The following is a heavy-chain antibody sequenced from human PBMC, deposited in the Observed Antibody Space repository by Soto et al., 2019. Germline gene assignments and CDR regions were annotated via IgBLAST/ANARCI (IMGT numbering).Heavy chain of an antibody. D-gene: IGHD6-19*01. Sequence: GGSLRLSCAASGFTFSSYSMNWVRQAPGKGLEWVSYISSSSSTIYYADSVKGRFTISRDNSKNTVFLQMNSLRAEDTAVFYCVKGSSSGWYVPVYYFDYWGQGTLVTVSS. CDR3: VKGSSSGWYVPVYYFDY. J-gene: IGHJ4*02. CDR1: GFTFSSYS. V-gene: IGHV3-48*01. CDR2: ISSSSSTI.